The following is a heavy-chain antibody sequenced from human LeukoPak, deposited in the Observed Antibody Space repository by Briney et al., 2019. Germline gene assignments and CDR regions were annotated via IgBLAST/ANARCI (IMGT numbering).Heavy chain of an antibody. D-gene: IGHD4-17*01. CDR2: ISSNGGST. J-gene: IGHJ4*02. Sequence: GRSLRLSCSASGFTFSSYAMHWVRQAPGKGLEYVSAISSNGGSTYYADSVKGRFTISRDNSKNTLYLQMDSLRAEDTAIYYCAKDKIVTNNDNFDYWGQGILVTVSS. V-gene: IGHV3-64*04. CDR3: AKDKIVTNNDNFDY. CDR1: GFTFSSYA.